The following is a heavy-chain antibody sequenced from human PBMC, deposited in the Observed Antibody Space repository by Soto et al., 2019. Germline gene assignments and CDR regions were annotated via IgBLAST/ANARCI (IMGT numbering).Heavy chain of an antibody. CDR3: ARGSDYGDYGHYYYGMDV. Sequence: QVQLVQSGAEVKKPGSSVKVSCKASGGTFSSYAISWVRQAPGQGLEWMGGLIPIFGTANYAQKLQGRVTITADESTSTAYMELSSLRSDDTAVYYCARGSDYGDYGHYYYGMDVWGQGTTVTVSS. J-gene: IGHJ6*02. CDR1: GGTFSSYA. V-gene: IGHV1-69*01. CDR2: LIPIFGTA. D-gene: IGHD4-17*01.